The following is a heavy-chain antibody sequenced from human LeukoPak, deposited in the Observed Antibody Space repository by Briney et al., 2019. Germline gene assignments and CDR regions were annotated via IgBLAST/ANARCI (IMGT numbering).Heavy chain of an antibody. CDR3: ATSSSVRDFDY. J-gene: IGHJ4*02. Sequence: PGGSLRLSCAASGFTFSSYAMSWVRQAPGKGLEWVSAISGSGGSTYYADSVKGRFTISRDNSKSMLYLRMDSLRVEDTAIYYCATSSSVRDFDYWGQGTPVTVSS. CDR1: GFTFSSYA. V-gene: IGHV3-23*01. D-gene: IGHD6-6*01. CDR2: ISGSGGST.